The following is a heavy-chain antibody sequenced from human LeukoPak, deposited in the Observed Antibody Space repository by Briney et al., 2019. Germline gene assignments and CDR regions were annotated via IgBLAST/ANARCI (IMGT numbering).Heavy chain of an antibody. CDR2: INPNSGGT. J-gene: IGHJ6*02. CDR1: GYTFTGYY. CDR3: ARIGQWELQYYYYGMDV. Sequence: ASVKVSCKASGYTFTGYYMHWVRQAPGQGLEWMGWINPNSGGTNYAQKFQGRVTMTRNTSISTAYMELSSLRSEDTAVYYCARIGQWELQYYYYGMDVWGQGTTVTVSS. V-gene: IGHV1-2*02. D-gene: IGHD1-26*01.